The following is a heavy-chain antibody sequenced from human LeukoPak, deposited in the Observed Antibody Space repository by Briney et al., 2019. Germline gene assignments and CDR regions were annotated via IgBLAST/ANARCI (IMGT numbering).Heavy chain of an antibody. CDR3: IRGGIQVSGIDAFDI. Sequence: PGGSLRLSCAASGFTFSSYDMHWIRPAPGRGLEWVSASGVAGDTYYPDSVKGRFTISRENAKNSMYLQMNSLKDGDTAVYYCIRGGIQVSGIDAFDIWGQGTMVTVSS. V-gene: IGHV3-13*01. CDR1: GFTFSSYD. D-gene: IGHD5/OR15-5a*01. CDR2: SGVAGDT. J-gene: IGHJ3*02.